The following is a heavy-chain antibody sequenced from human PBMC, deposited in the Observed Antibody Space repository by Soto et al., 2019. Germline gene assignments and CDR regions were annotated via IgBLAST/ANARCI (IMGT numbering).Heavy chain of an antibody. V-gene: IGHV5-10-1*01. CDR3: AGRGSGSYSN. CDR2: IDLSDSYT. D-gene: IGHD1-26*01. J-gene: IGHJ4*02. Sequence: GESLKISWKGSGYSFTSYWISWVRQMPGKGLEWVGRIDLSDSYTSYSPSFQGHVTISADKSIRTAYLQWSSLKASDTVRYSCAGRGSGSYSNWGQGTLVTVSS. CDR1: GYSFTSYW.